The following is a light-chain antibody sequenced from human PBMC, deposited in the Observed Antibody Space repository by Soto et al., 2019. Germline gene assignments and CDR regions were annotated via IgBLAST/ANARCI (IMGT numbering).Light chain of an antibody. V-gene: IGLV1-44*01. CDR2: NNN. CDR3: AVWDDSLDGWV. Sequence: QSVLTQPPSASGTPGQRVTISCSGSSSNIGSHVVYWYQQLAGTAPKLLMYNNNQRPSGVPDRFSGSKSGTSASLAISGLQSEDEADYYCAVWDDSLDGWVFGGGTQLT. CDR1: SSNIGSHV. J-gene: IGLJ3*02.